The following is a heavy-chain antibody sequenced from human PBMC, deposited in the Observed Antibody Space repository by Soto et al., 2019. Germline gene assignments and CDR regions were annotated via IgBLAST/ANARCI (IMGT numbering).Heavy chain of an antibody. Sequence: SETLSLTCTVSGGSISSGGYYWSWIRQHPGKGLEWIGYIYYSGSTYYNPSLKSRVTISVDTSKNQFSLKLSSVTAADTAVYYCARTPSSSWSQFDPWGQGTLVTVSS. J-gene: IGHJ5*02. V-gene: IGHV4-31*03. D-gene: IGHD6-13*01. CDR2: IYYSGST. CDR1: GGSISSGGYY. CDR3: ARTPSSSWSQFDP.